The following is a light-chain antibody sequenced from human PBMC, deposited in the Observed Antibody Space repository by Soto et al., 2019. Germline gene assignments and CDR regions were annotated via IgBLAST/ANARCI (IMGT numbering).Light chain of an antibody. J-gene: IGKJ5*01. CDR2: AAS. CDR1: QSISSY. CDR3: QQYGSSPV. V-gene: IGKV1-39*01. Sequence: DIQMTQSPSSLSASVGERVTITCRASQSISSYLNWYQQKPGKAPKLLIYAASSLQSGVPSRFSGSGSGTDFTLTISRLEPEDFAVYYCQQYGSSPVFGQGTRLEI.